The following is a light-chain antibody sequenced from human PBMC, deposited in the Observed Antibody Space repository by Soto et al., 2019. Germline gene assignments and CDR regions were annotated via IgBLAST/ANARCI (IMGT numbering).Light chain of an antibody. Sequence: EIVMTQSPATLSVSPGERATLSCRASESVRTNLAWNQQKPGQAPRLLIYGASTRATGIPARFSGSGSGTEFTLTISSLQSEDFAVYYCQQYNNWLTFGGGTKVEIK. J-gene: IGKJ4*01. CDR2: GAS. V-gene: IGKV3-15*01. CDR1: ESVRTN. CDR3: QQYNNWLT.